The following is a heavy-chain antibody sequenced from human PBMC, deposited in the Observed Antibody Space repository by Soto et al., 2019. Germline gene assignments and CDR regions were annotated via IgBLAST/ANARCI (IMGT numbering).Heavy chain of an antibody. CDR2: INHSGST. J-gene: IGHJ4*02. D-gene: IGHD6-19*01. V-gene: IGHV4-34*01. CDR3: ARARIVEARTIVDS. CDR1: GGSFSGYY. Sequence: PSENLSLTCAVYGGSFSGYYWSWIRQPPGKGLEWIGEINHSGSTNYNPSLKSRVTMSIDTSKNHFSLNLTSVTAADTAVYYCARARIVEARTIVDSWAQGTLVIVSS.